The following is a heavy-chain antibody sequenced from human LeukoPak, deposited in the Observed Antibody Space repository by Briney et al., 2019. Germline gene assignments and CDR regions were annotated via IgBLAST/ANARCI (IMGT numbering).Heavy chain of an antibody. CDR1: GFTVSSNY. J-gene: IGHJ4*02. CDR3: ARVRNDYGDYVDY. D-gene: IGHD4-17*01. CDR2: IYSGGST. V-gene: IGHV3-66*01. Sequence: GVSLRLSCAASGFTVSSNYMSWVRQAPGKGLEWVSVIYSGGSTYYADSVKGRFTISRDNSKNTLYLQMNSLRAEDTAVYYCARVRNDYGDYVDYWGQGTLVTVSS.